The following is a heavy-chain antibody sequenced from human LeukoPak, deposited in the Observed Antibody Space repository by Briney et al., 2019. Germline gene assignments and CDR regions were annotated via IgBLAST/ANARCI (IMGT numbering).Heavy chain of an antibody. D-gene: IGHD4-23*01. Sequence: LETLSLTCAVSGYSISSGYYWGWVRQSPGKGLGWIGNTYHSGTSYYNPSLKSRVTISVDTSKNQFSLTLSSVTAADTALYYCARKYGSNAGYFDYWGQGALVTVSS. CDR2: TYHSGTS. J-gene: IGHJ4*02. CDR3: ARKYGSNAGYFDY. CDR1: GYSISSGYY. V-gene: IGHV4-38-2*01.